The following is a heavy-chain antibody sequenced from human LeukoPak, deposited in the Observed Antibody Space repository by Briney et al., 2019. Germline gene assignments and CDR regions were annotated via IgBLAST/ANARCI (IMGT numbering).Heavy chain of an antibody. CDR2: IRYDGGNE. Sequence: PGGSLRLSCAASGFTFSSYGMHWVRQAPGKGLEWVAFIRYDGGNEYYADSVKGRFTISRDNSKNTLYLQMNSLRAEDTAVYYCANCQSGHDAFDIWGQGTMVTVSS. J-gene: IGHJ3*02. D-gene: IGHD3-3*01. CDR3: ANCQSGHDAFDI. CDR1: GFTFSSYG. V-gene: IGHV3-30*02.